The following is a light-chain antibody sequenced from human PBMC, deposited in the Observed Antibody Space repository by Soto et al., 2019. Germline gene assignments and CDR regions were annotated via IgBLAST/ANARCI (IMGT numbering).Light chain of an antibody. J-gene: IGLJ1*01. CDR1: NIGSKR. Sequence: SYELTLPPSVSVAPEKTARITCGGNNIGSKRVHWYRQKPGQAPVLFIYYDSDRPSGIPERFSGSNSGNTATLTISRVEAGDEDEHYFKVWDITTDHYVFGTGTKVTVL. CDR2: YDS. CDR3: KVWDITTDHYV. V-gene: IGLV3-21*04.